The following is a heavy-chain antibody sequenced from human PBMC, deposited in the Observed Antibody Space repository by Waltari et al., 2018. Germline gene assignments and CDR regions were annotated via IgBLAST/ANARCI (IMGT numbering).Heavy chain of an antibody. Sequence: QVQLQESGPGLVKPSETLSLTCAVPGYSISSGYYWGWIRQPPGKGLEWIGSIYHRGSTYYNPSLKSRVTISVDTSKNQFSLKLSSVTAADTAVDYCARHSVGAPDHYFDYWGQGTLVTVSS. J-gene: IGHJ4*02. CDR2: IYHRGST. CDR1: GYSISSGYY. CDR3: ARHSVGAPDHYFDY. V-gene: IGHV4-38-2*01. D-gene: IGHD1-26*01.